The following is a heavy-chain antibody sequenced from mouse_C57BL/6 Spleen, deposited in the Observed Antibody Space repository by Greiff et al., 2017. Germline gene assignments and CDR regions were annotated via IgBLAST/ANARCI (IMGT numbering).Heavy chain of an antibody. CDR1: GYTFTDYY. D-gene: IGHD4-1*01. CDR3: ARVSANWDDAMDY. J-gene: IGHJ4*01. V-gene: IGHV1-26*01. Sequence: VQLQQSGPELVKPGASVKISCKASGYTFTDYYMNWVKQSHGKSLEWIGDINPNNGGTSYNQKFKGKATLTVDKSSSTAYMELRSLTSEDSAVYYCARVSANWDDAMDYWGQGTSVTVSS. CDR2: INPNNGGT.